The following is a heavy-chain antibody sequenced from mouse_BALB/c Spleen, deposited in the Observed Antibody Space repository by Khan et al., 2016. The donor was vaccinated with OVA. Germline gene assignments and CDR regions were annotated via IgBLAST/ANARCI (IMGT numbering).Heavy chain of an antibody. Sequence: EVELVESGGGLVKPGGSLKLSCAASGFTFSTYAMSWIRQTPEKRLEWVATINSDGDYTYYQDSVTGRFTISRDNAKNTLYLQMSSLRSEDTAMYYCARSPYGNFAYWGHGTLVTVSA. J-gene: IGHJ3*01. V-gene: IGHV5-9-3*01. CDR1: GFTFSTYA. D-gene: IGHD2-1*01. CDR2: INSDGDYT. CDR3: ARSPYGNFAY.